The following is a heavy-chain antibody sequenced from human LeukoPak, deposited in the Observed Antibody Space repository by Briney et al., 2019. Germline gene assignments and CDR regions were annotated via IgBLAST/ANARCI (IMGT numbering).Heavy chain of an antibody. J-gene: IGHJ4*02. CDR2: ISSSSSYI. CDR3: AREKISFGWSGYVHDYFDY. Sequence: GGSLRLSCAASGFTFSSYSMNWVRQAPGKGLEWVSSISSSSSYIYYADSVKGRFTISRDNAKNSLYLQMNSLRAEDTAVYYCAREKISFGWSGYVHDYFDYWGQGTLVTVSS. V-gene: IGHV3-21*01. CDR1: GFTFSSYS. D-gene: IGHD3-3*01.